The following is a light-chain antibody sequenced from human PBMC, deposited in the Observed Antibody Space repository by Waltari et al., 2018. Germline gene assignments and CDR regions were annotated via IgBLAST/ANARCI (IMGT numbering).Light chain of an antibody. CDR2: AAS. J-gene: IGKJ3*01. V-gene: IGKV1-39*01. Sequence: DIQMTQSPSSLSASVGDRVTITCRESQSISSYLNWYQQKPRKAPKLLIYAASSLQSGVPSRFSGSGSGTDFTLTISSLQPEDFATYYCQQSYSHFTFGPGTKVDIK. CDR3: QQSYSHFT. CDR1: QSISSY.